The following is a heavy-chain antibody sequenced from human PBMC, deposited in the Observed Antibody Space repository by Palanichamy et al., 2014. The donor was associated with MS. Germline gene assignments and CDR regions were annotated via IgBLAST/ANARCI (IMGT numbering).Heavy chain of an antibody. CDR1: GGSISSSSYY. J-gene: IGHJ6*03. CDR2: IYYSGST. D-gene: IGHD5-18*01. Sequence: QLQLQESGPGLVKPSETLSLTCTVSGGSISSSSYYWGWIRQPPRKGLEWIGSIYYSGSTYYNPSLKSRVTISVDTSKNQFSLKLSSVTAADTAVYYCARQGYSYGLYYYYYMDVWGKGTTVTVSS. CDR3: ARQGYSYGLYYYYYMDV. V-gene: IGHV4-39*01.